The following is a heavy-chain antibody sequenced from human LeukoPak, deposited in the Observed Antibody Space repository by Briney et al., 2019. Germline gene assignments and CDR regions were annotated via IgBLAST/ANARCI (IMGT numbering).Heavy chain of an antibody. J-gene: IGHJ4*02. D-gene: IGHD2-2*01. CDR1: GYSFTSYW. Sequence: GESLKISCKGSGYSFTSYWISWVRQMPGKGLEWMGRIDPSDSYTNYSPSFQGHVTISADKSISTAYLQWSSLKASDTAMYYCARQVVPAACPETFDYWGQGTLVTVSS. V-gene: IGHV5-10-1*01. CDR2: IDPSDSYT. CDR3: ARQVVPAACPETFDY.